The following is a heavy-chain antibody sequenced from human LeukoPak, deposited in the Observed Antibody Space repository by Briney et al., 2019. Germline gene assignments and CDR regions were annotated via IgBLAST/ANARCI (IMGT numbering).Heavy chain of an antibody. D-gene: IGHD1-26*01. V-gene: IGHV1-8*02. CDR1: GYTFTSYY. Sequence: GASVKVSCKASGYTFTSYYMHWVRQAPGQGLEWMGWMNPNSGNTGYAQKFQGRVTMTRNTSISTAYMELSSLRSEDTAVYYCARGKGLWDKTIDYWGQGTLVTVSS. J-gene: IGHJ4*02. CDR3: ARGKGLWDKTIDY. CDR2: MNPNSGNT.